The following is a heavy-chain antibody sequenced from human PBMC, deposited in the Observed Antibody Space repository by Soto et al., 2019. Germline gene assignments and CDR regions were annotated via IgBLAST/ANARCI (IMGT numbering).Heavy chain of an antibody. CDR1: GGSISSYY. D-gene: IGHD3-10*01. J-gene: IGHJ3*02. V-gene: IGHV4-59*01. Sequence: GSLSLTCTVSGGSISSYYWSWIRQPPGKGLEWIGYIYYSGSTNYNPSLKSRVTISVDKSKNQFSLKLSSVTAADTAVYYCAREGEKDAFDIWGQGTMVTVSS. CDR2: IYYSGST. CDR3: AREGEKDAFDI.